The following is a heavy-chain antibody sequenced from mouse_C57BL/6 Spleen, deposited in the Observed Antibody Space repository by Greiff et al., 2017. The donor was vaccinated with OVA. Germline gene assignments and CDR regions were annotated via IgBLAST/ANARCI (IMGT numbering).Heavy chain of an antibody. Sequence: VQLQQSGTELVNPGASVKLSCKASGYTFTSYWMHWVKQRPGQGLEWIGNINPSNGDTNFNEKFKSKATLTVDKSSRIVYMQLSSLTSEDSAVYYCVTAQATAYWGQGTLVTVSA. CDR1: GYTFTSYW. CDR2: INPSNGDT. CDR3: VTAQATAY. J-gene: IGHJ3*01. D-gene: IGHD3-2*02. V-gene: IGHV1-53*01.